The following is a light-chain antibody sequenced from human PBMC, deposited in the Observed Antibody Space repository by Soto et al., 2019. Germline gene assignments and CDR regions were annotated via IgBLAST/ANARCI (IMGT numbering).Light chain of an antibody. J-gene: IGKJ1*01. Sequence: VTQFPATLSVSTGERITLSCTARQSVSGNLAWYQQKPGQPPRLLIFGATTRAPDVHARFSGSGSATEFTLTINNLQSRDSAVYYCPQYTGWPETFGPGTMVDIK. CDR1: QSVSGN. CDR2: GAT. V-gene: IGKV3-15*01. CDR3: PQYTGWPET.